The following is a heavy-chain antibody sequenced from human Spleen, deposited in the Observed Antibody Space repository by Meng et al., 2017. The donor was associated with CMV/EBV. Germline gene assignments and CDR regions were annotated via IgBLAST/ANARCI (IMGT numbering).Heavy chain of an antibody. CDR1: SNVTVC. CDR3: ARTTLVLRGSEWLFYFDY. V-gene: IGHV2-5*01. J-gene: IGHJ4*02. D-gene: IGHD3-9*01. Sequence: SNVTVCVWHIRKPPEKTVEWLAIIYTNDNTPYSPSLRTTLAVTKNTSKHQVVLTITDMDPADTGTYYWARTTLVLRGSEWLFYFDYWGQGTLVTVSS. CDR2: IYTNDNT.